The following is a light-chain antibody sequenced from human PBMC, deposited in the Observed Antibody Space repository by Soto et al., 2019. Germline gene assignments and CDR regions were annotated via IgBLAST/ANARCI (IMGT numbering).Light chain of an antibody. Sequence: EIVMTQSPPSLTVTPGEPASISCRSSQRLLHSNGKTFLDWYLQKPGQSPQLLIYLVSNRASGVPDRVSGSEAGTDFTLKISRVEAEDAGVYYCMQALETPYTFGQGTKLEIK. CDR2: LVS. CDR1: QRLLHSNGKTF. J-gene: IGKJ2*01. CDR3: MQALETPYT. V-gene: IGKV2-28*01.